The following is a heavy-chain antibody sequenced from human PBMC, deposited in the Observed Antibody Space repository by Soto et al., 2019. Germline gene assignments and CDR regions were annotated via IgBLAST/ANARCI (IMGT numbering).Heavy chain of an antibody. Sequence: PSETLSLTCTVSGGSISSGGYYWSWIRQHPGKGLERIGYIYYSGSTYYNPSLKSRVTISVDTSKNQFSLKLSSVTAADTAVYYCARVKGSGSYYTIYYYYGMDVWGQGTTVTVSS. CDR2: IYYSGST. V-gene: IGHV4-31*03. D-gene: IGHD3-10*01. CDR1: GGSISSGGYY. CDR3: ARVKGSGSYYTIYYYYGMDV. J-gene: IGHJ6*02.